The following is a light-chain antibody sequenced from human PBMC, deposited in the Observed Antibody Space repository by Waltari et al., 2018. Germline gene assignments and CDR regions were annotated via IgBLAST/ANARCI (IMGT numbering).Light chain of an antibody. J-gene: IGKJ4*01. CDR1: QTITSSS. Sequence: EIVLTQSPGTLSLSPGERATLSCRPSQTITSSSFAWYQWKPGKAPRLLIYGASSRATGIPDRFSGSGSGTDFTLTISRLEPEDFAVYSCQQYGGSPLTFGGGTKVDIK. CDR2: GAS. CDR3: QQYGGSPLT. V-gene: IGKV3-20*01.